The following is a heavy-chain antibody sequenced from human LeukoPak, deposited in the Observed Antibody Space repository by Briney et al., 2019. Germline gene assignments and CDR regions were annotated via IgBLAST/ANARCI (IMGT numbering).Heavy chain of an antibody. CDR3: ARVGYCSGGSCYSEY. D-gene: IGHD2-15*01. CDR2: INPNSGGT. CDR1: GYTFTGYY. J-gene: IGHJ4*02. Sequence: GASVKVSCKASGYTFTGYYMNWVRQAPGQGLEWMGWINPNSGGTNYAQKFQGRVTMTRDTSISTAYMELSRLRSDDTAVYYCARVGYCSGGSCYSEYWGQGTLVTVSS. V-gene: IGHV1-2*02.